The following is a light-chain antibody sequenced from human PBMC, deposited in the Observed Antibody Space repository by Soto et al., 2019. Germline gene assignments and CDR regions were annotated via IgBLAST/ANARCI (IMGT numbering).Light chain of an antibody. CDR3: QQYNNWPPFT. V-gene: IGKV3-15*01. CDR2: GAS. J-gene: IGKJ3*01. Sequence: EIVMTQSPATLSVSPGVRVTLSCRASQSVSSSLAWYQQKPGQAPRLLIYGASTRATGIPARFSGSGSGTEFTLTISSLQPEDFAVYYCQQYNNWPPFTFGPGTKVDIK. CDR1: QSVSSS.